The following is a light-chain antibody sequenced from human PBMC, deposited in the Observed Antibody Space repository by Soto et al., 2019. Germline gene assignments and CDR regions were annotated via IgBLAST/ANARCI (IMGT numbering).Light chain of an antibody. Sequence: ESVMTQSPATLSLSPGERATLSCRTSQSVDNYLVWYQQKPGQAPRLLIHDVSKRATGIPDRFSGSGSGTDFTLTISSLEPKDFAVYYCQQRSNWPPIFTFGPGTKVDIK. CDR3: QQRSNWPPIFT. J-gene: IGKJ3*01. V-gene: IGKV3-11*01. CDR1: QSVDNY. CDR2: DVS.